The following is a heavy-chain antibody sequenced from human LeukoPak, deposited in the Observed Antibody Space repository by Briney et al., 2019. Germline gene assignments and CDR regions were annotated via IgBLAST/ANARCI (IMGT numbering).Heavy chain of an antibody. Sequence: PGGSLRLSCAASGFTFSSYSMNWVRQAPGKGLEWVSSISSSSSYIYYADSVKGRFTISRDNAKNSLYLQMNSLRAEDTAVYYCARHIEYSSSSRDYWGQGTLVTVSS. D-gene: IGHD6-6*01. CDR2: ISSSSSYI. CDR3: ARHIEYSSSSRDY. J-gene: IGHJ4*02. CDR1: GFTFSSYS. V-gene: IGHV3-21*01.